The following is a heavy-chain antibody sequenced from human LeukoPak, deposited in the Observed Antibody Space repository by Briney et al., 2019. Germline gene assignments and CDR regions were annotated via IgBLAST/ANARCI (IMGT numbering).Heavy chain of an antibody. J-gene: IGHJ1*01. CDR3: ARDLTDSSGYYPEH. D-gene: IGHD3-22*01. V-gene: IGHV3-74*01. Sequence: GGSLRLSCAASGFTFSAYWMHWVRQAPGKGLEWVSRIKSDGSSTSYADSVKGRFTISRDNAKNTLYLQMNSLRAADTAVYYCARDLTDSSGYYPEHWGQGTLVTVST. CDR1: GFTFSAYW. CDR2: IKSDGSST.